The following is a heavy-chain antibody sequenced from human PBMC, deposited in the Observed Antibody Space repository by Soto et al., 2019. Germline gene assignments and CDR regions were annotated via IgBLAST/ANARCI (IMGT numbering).Heavy chain of an antibody. Sequence: QVQLQESGPGLVKASQTLSLICSVSGESIGSDGYYWSWIRHHPGKGLEWIGYIYDSESAYYNPSLKSRVTISMDTSKNHFAMKLSSVTAADTAVYYCARASSSSSAADYWGQGTLITVSS. D-gene: IGHD6-6*01. CDR3: ARASSSSSAADY. V-gene: IGHV4-31*03. J-gene: IGHJ4*02. CDR1: GESIGSDGYY. CDR2: IYDSESA.